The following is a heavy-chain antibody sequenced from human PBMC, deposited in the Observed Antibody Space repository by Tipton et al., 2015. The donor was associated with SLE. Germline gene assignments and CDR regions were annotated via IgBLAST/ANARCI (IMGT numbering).Heavy chain of an antibody. CDR1: SGSIRTSY. Sequence: TLSLTCNVSSGSIRTSYWTWIRQPPGKGLEWIGYFYYRGVTKYSPSLESRVSFSLDTSKNQFSLKLTSVTAADTAVYYCATWGVGGTTPLANWGRGTLVTVSS. V-gene: IGHV4-59*08. J-gene: IGHJ4*02. D-gene: IGHD1-14*01. CDR3: ATWGVGGTTPLAN. CDR2: FYYRGVT.